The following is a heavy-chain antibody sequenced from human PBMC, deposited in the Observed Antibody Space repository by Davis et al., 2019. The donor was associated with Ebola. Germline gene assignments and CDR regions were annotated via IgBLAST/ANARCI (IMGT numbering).Heavy chain of an antibody. CDR2: IIPIFGTT. CDR3: ARGDHSDYYYYGMDV. Sequence: SVKVSCKASGGTFSSYAISWVRQAPGQGLEWMGGIIPIFGTTNYAQKFQGRVTITADESTSTAYMELSSLRSEDTAVYYCARGDHSDYYYYGMDVWGQGTTVTVSS. J-gene: IGHJ6*02. D-gene: IGHD4-11*01. V-gene: IGHV1-69*13. CDR1: GGTFSSYA.